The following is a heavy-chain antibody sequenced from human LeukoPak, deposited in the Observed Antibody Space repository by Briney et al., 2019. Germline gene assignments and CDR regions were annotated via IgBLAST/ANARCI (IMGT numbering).Heavy chain of an antibody. CDR3: ARKVRLGSSWNY. CDR1: GGSLSGYY. D-gene: IGHD6-13*01. J-gene: IGHJ4*02. CDR2: INHSGST. Sequence: SETLSLTCAVYGGSLSGYYWSWIRQPPGKGLEWIGEINHSGSTNYNPSLKSRVTISVDTSKNQFSLKLSSVTAADTAVYYCARKVRLGSSWNYWGQGTLATVSS. V-gene: IGHV4-34*01.